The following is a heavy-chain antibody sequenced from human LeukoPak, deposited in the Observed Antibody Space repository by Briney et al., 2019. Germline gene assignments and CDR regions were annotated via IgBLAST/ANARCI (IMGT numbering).Heavy chain of an antibody. V-gene: IGHV4-34*01. J-gene: IGHJ6*03. CDR3: ARQSPYYESSGYYPQLMDV. CDR1: GGSIRDYH. D-gene: IGHD3-22*01. Sequence: SETLSLTCAVYGGSIRDYHWMWIRQPPGEGLQWIGEISPSGSTNYNPSLKSRVTMSLDTSKSQFSLSLYSVTAADTAVYYCARQSPYYESSGYYPQLMDVWGKGTTVTISS. CDR2: ISPSGST.